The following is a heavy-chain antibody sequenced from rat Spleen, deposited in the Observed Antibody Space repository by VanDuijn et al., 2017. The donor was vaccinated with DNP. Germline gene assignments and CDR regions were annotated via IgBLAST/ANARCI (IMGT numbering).Heavy chain of an antibody. CDR1: GYSITSNY. CDR2: ISYSGST. V-gene: IGHV3-1*01. CDR3: ATSSYYGYDYGFAY. Sequence: EVQLQESGPGLVKPSQSLSLTCSVTGYSITSNYWGWIRKFPGNKMEWIGHISYSGSTSYNPSLKSRISITRDTSKNQFFLQVKSVTTEDTATYYCATSSYYGYDYGFAYWGQGTLVTVSS. D-gene: IGHD1-7*01. J-gene: IGHJ3*01.